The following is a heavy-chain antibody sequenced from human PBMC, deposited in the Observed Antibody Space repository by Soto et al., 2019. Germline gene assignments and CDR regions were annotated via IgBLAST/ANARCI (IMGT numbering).Heavy chain of an antibody. D-gene: IGHD5-18*01. J-gene: IGHJ4*02. V-gene: IGHV1-2*04. CDR2: IIPNSGGT. CDR1: GYTFTGYD. CDR3: ARDGSRGYSYGYFGY. Sequence: ASVKVSCKASGYTFTGYDIHWVRQAPGRGLEWMGWIIPNSGGTNYAQKFQGWVTMTRDTSISTAYMELSRLRSDDTAVYYCARDGSRGYSYGYFGYWGQGTLVTVSS.